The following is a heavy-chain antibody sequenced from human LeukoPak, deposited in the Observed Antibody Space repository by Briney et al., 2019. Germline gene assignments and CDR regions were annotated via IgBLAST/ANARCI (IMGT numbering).Heavy chain of an antibody. CDR1: GFTFSSYW. CDR3: AKSGITFGGLIGKFDS. CDR2: INSDGSST. J-gene: IGHJ4*02. V-gene: IGHV3-74*01. D-gene: IGHD3-16*02. Sequence: GGSLRLPCAASGFTFSSYWMHWVRQAPGKGLVWVSRINSDGSSTSYADSVKGRFTISRDNAKNTLYLQMNSLRAEDTAVYYCAKSGITFGGLIGKFDSWGQGTLVTVSS.